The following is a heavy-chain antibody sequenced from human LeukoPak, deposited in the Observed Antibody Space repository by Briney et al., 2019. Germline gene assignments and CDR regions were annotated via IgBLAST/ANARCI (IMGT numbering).Heavy chain of an antibody. Sequence: GGSLRLSCAASGFTFSSYDMSWVPQAPGKGLEWVSAMRGSSGSTYYADFVKGRFTISRDNSKNTLYLQMNSLRAEDTAVYYCAKVASNWELLWFGDYWGQGTLVTVSS. CDR3: AKVASNWELLWFGDY. J-gene: IGHJ4*02. D-gene: IGHD1-26*01. CDR1: GFTFSSYD. CDR2: MRGSSGST. V-gene: IGHV3-23*01.